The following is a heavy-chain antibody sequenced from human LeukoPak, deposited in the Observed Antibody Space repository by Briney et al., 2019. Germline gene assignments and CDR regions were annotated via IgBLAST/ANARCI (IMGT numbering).Heavy chain of an antibody. D-gene: IGHD4-11*01. Sequence: SQTLSLTCAISGDSVSSNSAAWNWIRQSPSRGLEWLGRTYYRSKWYNDYAVSVKSRITINPDTSKNQFSLQLNSVTPEDTAVYYCAREGFLQARWLAGYPVRTNDYSLDVWGKGTTVTVSS. J-gene: IGHJ6*04. V-gene: IGHV6-1*01. CDR2: TYYRSKWYN. CDR3: AREGFLQARWLAGYPVRTNDYSLDV. CDR1: GDSVSSNSAA.